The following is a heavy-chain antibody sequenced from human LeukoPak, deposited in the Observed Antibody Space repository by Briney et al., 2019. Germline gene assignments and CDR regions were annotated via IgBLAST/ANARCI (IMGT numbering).Heavy chain of an antibody. CDR1: GGSISSGCYS. D-gene: IGHD3-22*01. Sequence: SQTLSLTCTVSGGSISSGCYSWSWIRPPAGKGLGWVGRIYTSGSTNYNPSLKSRVTISVDTSKNQFSLKLSSVTAADTAVYYCASEGYYYVVDYWGQGTLVTVSS. CDR3: ASEGYYYVVDY. V-gene: IGHV4-61*02. CDR2: IYTSGST. J-gene: IGHJ4*02.